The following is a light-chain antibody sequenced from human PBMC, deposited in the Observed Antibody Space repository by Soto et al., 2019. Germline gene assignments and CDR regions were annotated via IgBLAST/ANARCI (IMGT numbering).Light chain of an antibody. J-gene: IGKJ5*01. V-gene: IGKV3-20*01. CDR2: GAS. Sequence: ENVLTQSPGTLSLSPGERATLSCRASQVTSRYLSWYQQRPGQAPRLLIYGASSRATGIPDRFSGSGSGIDFTFTISRLEPEDLGVCEVRQYTASRINCAQETGLEIK. CDR3: RQYTASRIN. CDR1: QVTSRY.